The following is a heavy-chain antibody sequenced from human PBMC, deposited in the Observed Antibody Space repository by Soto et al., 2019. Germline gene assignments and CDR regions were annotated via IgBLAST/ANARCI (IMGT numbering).Heavy chain of an antibody. D-gene: IGHD1-1*01. CDR2: ISSSGSTI. CDR3: ARAPTIGNAFDI. J-gene: IGHJ3*02. V-gene: IGHV3-48*03. CDR1: GFTFSSYE. Sequence: PGGSLRLSCAASGFTFSSYEMNWVRQAPGEGLEWVSYISSSGSTIYYADSVKGRFTISRDNAKNSLYLQMNSLRAEDTAVYYCARAPTIGNAFDIWGQGTMVTVSS.